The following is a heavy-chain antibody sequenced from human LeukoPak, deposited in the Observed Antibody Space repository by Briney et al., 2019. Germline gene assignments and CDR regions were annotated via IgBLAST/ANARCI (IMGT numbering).Heavy chain of an antibody. V-gene: IGHV1-18*01. CDR2: ISAYNGNT. D-gene: IGHD1-1*01. J-gene: IGHJ4*02. CDR1: GGTFSSYA. CDR3: AREGRGTLPLDY. Sequence: ASVKVSCKASGGTFSSYAISWVRQAPGQGLEWMGWISAYNGNTNYAQKLQGRVTMTTDTSTSTAYMELRSLRSDDTAVYYCAREGRGTLPLDYWGQGTLVTVSS.